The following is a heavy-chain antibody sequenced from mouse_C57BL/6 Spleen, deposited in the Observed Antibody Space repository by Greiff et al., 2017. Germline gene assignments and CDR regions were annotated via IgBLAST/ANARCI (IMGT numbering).Heavy chain of an antibody. CDR3: TRYNYGSSLFAY. Sequence: VQLQQSGAELVRPGASVTLSCKASGYTFTDYEMHWVKQTPVHGLEWIGAIDPETGGTAYNQKFKGKAILTADKSSSTAYMELRSLTSEDSAVYYCTRYNYGSSLFAYWGQGTLVTVSA. D-gene: IGHD1-1*01. J-gene: IGHJ3*01. CDR2: IDPETGGT. CDR1: GYTFTDYE. V-gene: IGHV1-15*01.